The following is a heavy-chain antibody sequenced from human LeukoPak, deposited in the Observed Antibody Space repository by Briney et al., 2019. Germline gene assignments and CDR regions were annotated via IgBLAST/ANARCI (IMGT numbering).Heavy chain of an antibody. D-gene: IGHD3-10*01. J-gene: IGHJ3*01. Sequence: GGSLKLSCAASGFTFRSYWIHWVRQAPGKGLVWVSLISNDGSTTKYADSVKGRFTISRDNAKNTLYLQMNSLRAEDTAVYYSARRTGFGELHFWGQGTMVTVSS. CDR2: ISNDGSTT. V-gene: IGHV3-74*03. CDR3: ARRTGFGELHF. CDR1: GFTFRSYW.